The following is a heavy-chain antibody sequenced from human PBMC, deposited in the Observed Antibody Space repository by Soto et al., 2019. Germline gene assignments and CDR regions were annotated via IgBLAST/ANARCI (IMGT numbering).Heavy chain of an antibody. CDR1: GYSFTGYW. V-gene: IGHV5-10-1*01. CDR3: ARIAAAYYYYYGMDV. Sequence: GESLKISCKGSGYSFTGYWISWVRQMPGKGLEWMGRIDPSDSYTNYSPSFQGHVTISADKSISTAYLQWSSLKASDTAMYYCARIAAAYYYYYGMDVWGQGTTVTVSS. CDR2: IDPSDSYT. D-gene: IGHD6-13*01. J-gene: IGHJ6*02.